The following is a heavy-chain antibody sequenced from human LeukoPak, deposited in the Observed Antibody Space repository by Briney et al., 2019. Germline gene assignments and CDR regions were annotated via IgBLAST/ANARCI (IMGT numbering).Heavy chain of an antibody. CDR2: ISAYNGNT. V-gene: IGHV1-18*01. J-gene: IGHJ4*02. CDR3: ARDKASGGLSWIQLWSDRFDY. D-gene: IGHD5-18*01. Sequence: ASVKVSCKASGYTFTSYGISWVRQAPGQGLEWMGWISAYNGNTNYAQKLQGRVTMTTDKSTSTAYMELRSLRSDDTAVYYCARDKASGGLSWIQLWSDRFDYWGQGTLVTVSS. CDR1: GYTFTSYG.